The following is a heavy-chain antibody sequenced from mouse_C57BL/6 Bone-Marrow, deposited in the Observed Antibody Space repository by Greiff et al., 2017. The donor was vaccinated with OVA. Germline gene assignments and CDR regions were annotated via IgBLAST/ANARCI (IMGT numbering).Heavy chain of an antibody. CDR2: INPNNGGT. CDR1: GYTFTDYN. Sequence: VQLQQSGPELVKPGASVKIPCKASGYTFTDYNMDWVKQSHGKSLEWIGDINPNNGGTIYNQKFKGKATLTVDKSSSTAYMELHSQTSEDTAVYYGARKDYDYGGGYYFDYWGQGTTLTVSS. CDR3: ARKDYDYGGGYYFDY. V-gene: IGHV1-18*01. J-gene: IGHJ2*01. D-gene: IGHD2-4*01.